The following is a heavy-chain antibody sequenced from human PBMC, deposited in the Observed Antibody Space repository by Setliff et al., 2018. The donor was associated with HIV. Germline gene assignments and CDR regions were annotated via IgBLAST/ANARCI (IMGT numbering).Heavy chain of an antibody. J-gene: IGHJ1*01. CDR1: GGTFSSYA. Sequence: ASVKVSCKASGGTFSSYAISWVRQAPGQGLDWMGGIIPVFGTTNYAQKFQGRVTVTKDSSTSIAYMELRNLRSDDTAVYYCASHPPWLDRAEYFQHWGQGTLVTVSS. D-gene: IGHD6-19*01. CDR2: IIPVFGTT. V-gene: IGHV1-69*05. CDR3: ASHPPWLDRAEYFQH.